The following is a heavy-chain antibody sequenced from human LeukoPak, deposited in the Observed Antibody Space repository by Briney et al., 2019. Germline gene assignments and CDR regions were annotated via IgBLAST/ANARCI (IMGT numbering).Heavy chain of an antibody. CDR1: GYTFTSYG. Sequence: ASMKVSCKASGYTFTSYGISWVRQAPGQGLEWMGWISAYNGNTNYAQKLQGRVTMTTGTSTSTAYMELRSLRSDDTAVYYCARGVKPGYCSGGSCHDFDYWGQGTLVTVSS. V-gene: IGHV1-18*01. CDR3: ARGVKPGYCSGGSCHDFDY. CDR2: ISAYNGNT. D-gene: IGHD2-15*01. J-gene: IGHJ4*02.